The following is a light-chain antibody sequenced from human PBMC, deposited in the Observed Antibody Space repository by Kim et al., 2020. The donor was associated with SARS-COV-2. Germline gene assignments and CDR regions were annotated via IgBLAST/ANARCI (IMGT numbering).Light chain of an antibody. J-gene: IGLJ1*01. CDR2: TNN. Sequence: GRRVTISCSGSRSNIESKEVCWYQHLPGTAPKLLIYTNNQRPSGVPDRFSGSKSGTSASLAISGLRSEDEADYYCAAWDDSLSGRVFGTGTKVTVL. CDR1: RSNIESKE. V-gene: IGLV1-47*01. CDR3: AAWDDSLSGRV.